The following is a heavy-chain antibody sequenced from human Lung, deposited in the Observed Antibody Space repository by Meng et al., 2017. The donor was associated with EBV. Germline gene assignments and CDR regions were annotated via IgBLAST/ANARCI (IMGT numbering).Heavy chain of an antibody. Sequence: LHQWGAGLLKPPETPSLTCAVYDWYFSGYYWSWIRQPPGKGVEWIGEINHSGSTNYNPSLKSRVTISVDTSKNQFSLKLSSVTAADTAVYYCARGRIIGDSSGYSDYWGQGTLVTVSS. CDR2: INHSGST. CDR1: DWYFSGYY. CDR3: ARGRIIGDSSGYSDY. J-gene: IGHJ4*02. D-gene: IGHD3-22*01. V-gene: IGHV4-34*01.